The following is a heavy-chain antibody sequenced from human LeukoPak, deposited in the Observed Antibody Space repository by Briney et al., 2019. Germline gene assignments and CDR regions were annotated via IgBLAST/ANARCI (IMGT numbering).Heavy chain of an antibody. CDR2: IKPDGSEK. Sequence: GGSLRLSCAASGFTFSSYWMSWVRQTPGKGLEWVANIKPDGSEKYYVDSVRGRFTISRDNAKNTLYLQMNSLRAEDTAVYYCARGGGYSYGSFDYWGQGTLVTVSS. D-gene: IGHD5-18*01. CDR1: GFTFSSYW. V-gene: IGHV3-7*01. CDR3: ARGGGYSYGSFDY. J-gene: IGHJ4*02.